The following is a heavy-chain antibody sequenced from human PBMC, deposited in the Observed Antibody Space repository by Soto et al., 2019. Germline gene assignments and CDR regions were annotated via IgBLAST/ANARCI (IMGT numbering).Heavy chain of an antibody. Sequence: QVPLVQSGAEVENPGASVRVSCKASGYTFSNYGITWVRQAPGQGLEWMGWISGYNGNTNYAQKLQGRITMTSDIPTSTAYMELRSLRSDDTAVYYCARDPRTYYYDTSGSPIDFWGQGTLVTVSS. CDR3: ARDPRTYYYDTSGSPIDF. V-gene: IGHV1-18*01. CDR2: ISGYNGNT. J-gene: IGHJ4*02. CDR1: GYTFSNYG. D-gene: IGHD3-22*01.